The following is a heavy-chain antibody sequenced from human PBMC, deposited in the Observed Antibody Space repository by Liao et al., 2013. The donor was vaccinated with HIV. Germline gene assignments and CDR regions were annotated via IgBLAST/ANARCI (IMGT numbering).Heavy chain of an antibody. J-gene: IGHJ4*02. Sequence: QVQLKQWGAGLLKTSETLSLTCAVYGGSFSTYYWNWIRQPPREGGVEWIGEINHSGSTNYNPSLKSRVTISVDRSKNQFSLKLSSVTAADTAVYYCARGYDSTPLGRYFDYWGQGTLVTVSS. D-gene: IGHD3-22*01. CDR3: ARGYDSTPLGRYFDY. V-gene: IGHV4-34*01. CDR1: GGSFSTYY. CDR2: INHSGST.